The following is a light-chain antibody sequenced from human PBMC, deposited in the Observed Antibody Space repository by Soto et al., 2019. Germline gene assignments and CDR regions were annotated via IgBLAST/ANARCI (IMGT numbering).Light chain of an antibody. Sequence: EIVLTQSPGTSSLSPGERTTLSCRASQSVSSSYLAWYQPKPGQAPRLLIYGASSTATGIPDRFSGSCSGTDFSLSISRLEPEDFAVYFCEHDGNSSPCTFGGGSRVEIK. V-gene: IGKV3-20*01. CDR2: GAS. J-gene: IGKJ4*01. CDR3: EHDGNSSPCT. CDR1: QSVSSSY.